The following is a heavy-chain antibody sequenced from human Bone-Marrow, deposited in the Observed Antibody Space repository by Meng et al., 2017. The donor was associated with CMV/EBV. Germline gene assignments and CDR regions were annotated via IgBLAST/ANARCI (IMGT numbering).Heavy chain of an antibody. V-gene: IGHV4-39*07. CDR1: GGSISSSSYY. J-gene: IGHJ5*02. CDR2: INHSGST. Sequence: SETLSLTCTVSGGSISSSSYYWGWIRQPPGKGLEWIGEINHSGSTNYNPSLKSRVTISVDTSKNQFSLKLSSVTAADTAVYYCARVFRRAAILVNWFDPWGQGTLVTVSS. CDR3: ARVFRRAAILVNWFDP. D-gene: IGHD2-2*02.